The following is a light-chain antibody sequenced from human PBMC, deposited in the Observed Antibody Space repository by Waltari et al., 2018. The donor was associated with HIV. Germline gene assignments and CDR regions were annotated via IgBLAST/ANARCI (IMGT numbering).Light chain of an antibody. CDR3: QQSYSTLPYT. Sequence: DIQLTQSQPSLSPSVEDKDPTTCRASQSISSYLNWYQQNPGKAPKLLISAASSLQGGVPSRFSGSGSGTDFTLTISSLQPEDFAIYYCQQSYSTLPYTFGQGTKLEIK. J-gene: IGKJ2*01. V-gene: IGKV1-39*01. CDR1: QSISSY. CDR2: AAS.